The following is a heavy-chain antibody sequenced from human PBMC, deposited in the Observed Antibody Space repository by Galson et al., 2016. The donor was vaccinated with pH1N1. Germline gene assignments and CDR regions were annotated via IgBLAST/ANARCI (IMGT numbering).Heavy chain of an antibody. CDR3: AGHNYGDYVGYFDY. CDR1: GCSISSCSYY. D-gene: IGHD4-17*01. Sequence: ETLSLTCTVSGCSISSCSYYWGRIRQPPGKGLEWIGNSYYSGSTYYNPSLKSRVTIYVDTSKKQFFLKLSSVTAADTAVYSCAGHNYGDYVGYFDYWGQGTLVTVSS. V-gene: IGHV4-39*01. J-gene: IGHJ4*02. CDR2: SYYSGST.